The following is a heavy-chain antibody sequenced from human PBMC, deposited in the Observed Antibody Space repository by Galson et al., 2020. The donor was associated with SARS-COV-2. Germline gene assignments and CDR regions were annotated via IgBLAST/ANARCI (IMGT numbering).Heavy chain of an antibody. J-gene: IGHJ2*01. Sequence: SETLSLTCAVSGGSFSDFYWSWIRQPPGRGLEWIGSVYPSGTTYYNPSLKSRVTTSVDTSKNQFSLRLDSVTAADTALYYCARQGVNMIVLVTVPGWYFDRWGRGTLVTVSS. CDR3: ARQGVNMIVLVTVPGWYFDR. CDR2: VYPSGTT. D-gene: IGHD3-22*01. V-gene: IGHV4-34*01. CDR1: GGSFSDFY.